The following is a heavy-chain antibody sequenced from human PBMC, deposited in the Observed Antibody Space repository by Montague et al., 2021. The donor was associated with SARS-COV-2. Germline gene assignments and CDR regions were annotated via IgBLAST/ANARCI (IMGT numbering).Heavy chain of an antibody. CDR2: IYYSGST. V-gene: IGHV4-39*01. CDR3: ARHGKTRIAMIAEVIGYCDY. CDR1: GGSISSSSYY. J-gene: IGHJ4*02. Sequence: SETLSLTCTVSGGSISSSSYYWGWIRPPPGQGLGWIGSIYYSGSTYYNPSLKSRVTISVDTSKNQFSLKLSSATAADTAVYSCARHGKTRIAMIAEVIGYCDYWGQGTLVTASS. D-gene: IGHD3-22*01.